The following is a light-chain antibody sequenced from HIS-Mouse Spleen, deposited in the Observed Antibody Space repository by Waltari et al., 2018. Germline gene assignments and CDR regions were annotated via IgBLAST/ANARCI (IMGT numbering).Light chain of an antibody. V-gene: IGLV2-23*01. CDR3: CSYAGSSTWV. J-gene: IGLJ3*02. CDR1: NRDVGRYNL. CDR2: EGS. Sequence: QSALTQPASVSGSPAQSITISCTGTNRDVGRYNLVSWYQQHQGKAPKLMIYEGSKRPSGVSNRFSGSKSGNTASLTISGLQAEDEADYYCCSYAGSSTWVFGGGTKLTVL.